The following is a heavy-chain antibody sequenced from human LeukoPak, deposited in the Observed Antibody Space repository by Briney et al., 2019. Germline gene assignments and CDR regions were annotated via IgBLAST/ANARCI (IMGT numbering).Heavy chain of an antibody. V-gene: IGHV1-69*02. Sequence: ASVKVSCKASGYTFTGYYMHWVRQAPGQGLEWMGRIIPILGIANYAQKFQGRVTITADKSTSTAYMELSSLRSEDTAVYYCASQDGAYYGMDVWGQGTTVTVSS. CDR2: IIPILGIA. CDR3: ASQDGAYYGMDV. CDR1: GYTFTGYY. D-gene: IGHD3-10*01. J-gene: IGHJ6*02.